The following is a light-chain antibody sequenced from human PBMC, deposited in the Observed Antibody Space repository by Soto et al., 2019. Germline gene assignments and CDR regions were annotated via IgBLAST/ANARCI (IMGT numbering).Light chain of an antibody. J-gene: IGLJ1*01. CDR1: TSNIGNNY. V-gene: IGLV1-51*02. CDR2: EDD. CDR3: GTWDCRLNAHV. Sequence: QSVLTQPPSVSAAPGQKVIISCSGGTSNIGNNYACWYQHLPGTAPRLLMYEDDKRASGIPDRFSGSRSGTSATLGITGLQTGVDADYYCGTWDCRLNAHVFGTVTNVTV.